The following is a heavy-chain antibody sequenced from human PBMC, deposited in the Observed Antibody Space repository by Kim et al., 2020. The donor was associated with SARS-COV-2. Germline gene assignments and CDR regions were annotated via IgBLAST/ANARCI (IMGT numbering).Heavy chain of an antibody. Sequence: ASVKVSCKTSGHTFTEDSIHWVRQAPGQRLEWMGGIDCGNGDTRYSQKFQGRGTFTTDTSASTGYMELSSLTSEDSAVYYCLGGYYFDYWGQGTLVTVSS. D-gene: IGHD2-15*01. CDR2: IDCGNGDT. CDR3: LGGYYFDY. CDR1: GHTFTEDS. V-gene: IGHV1-3*01. J-gene: IGHJ4*02.